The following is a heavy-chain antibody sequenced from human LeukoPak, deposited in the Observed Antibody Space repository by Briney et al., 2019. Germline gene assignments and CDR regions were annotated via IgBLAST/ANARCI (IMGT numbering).Heavy chain of an antibody. CDR1: GGSISSSSYY. V-gene: IGHV4-39*07. CDR2: IYYSGST. CDR3: ARKHDYYGMDV. J-gene: IGHJ6*02. D-gene: IGHD2-21*01. Sequence: PSETLSLTCTVSGGSISSSSYYWGWIRQPPGKGLEWIGSIYYSGSTYYNPSLKSRVTISVDTSKNQFSLKLSSVTAADTAVYYCARKHDYYGMDVWGQGTTVTVSS.